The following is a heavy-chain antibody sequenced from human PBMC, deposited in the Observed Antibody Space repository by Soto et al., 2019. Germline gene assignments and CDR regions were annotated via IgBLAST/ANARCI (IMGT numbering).Heavy chain of an antibody. CDR2: INPNSGGT. V-gene: IGHV1-2*04. CDR3: ARDLIKQLVGGMAV. D-gene: IGHD6-6*01. J-gene: IGHJ6*02. CDR1: GYTFTGYY. Sequence: ASVKVSCKASGYTFTGYYMHWVRQAPGQGLEWMGWINPNSGGTNYAQKFQGWVTMTRDTSISTAYMELSRLRSDDTAVYYCARDLIKQLVGGMAVWGQGTTVTVSS.